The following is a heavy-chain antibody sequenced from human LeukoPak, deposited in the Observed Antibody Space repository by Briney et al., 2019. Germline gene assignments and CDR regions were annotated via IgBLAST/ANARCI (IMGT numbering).Heavy chain of an antibody. J-gene: IGHJ4*02. CDR1: GFTVSSNY. CDR2: IYSGGST. CDR3: ARAQQQLATGVFDY. D-gene: IGHD6-13*01. V-gene: IGHV3-53*01. Sequence: GGSLRLSCAASGFTVSSNYMSWVRQAPGKGLEWVSVIYSGGSTYYADSVKGRFTISRDNSKNTLYLQMNSLRAEDTAVYYCARAQQQLATGVFDYWGQGTLVTVSS.